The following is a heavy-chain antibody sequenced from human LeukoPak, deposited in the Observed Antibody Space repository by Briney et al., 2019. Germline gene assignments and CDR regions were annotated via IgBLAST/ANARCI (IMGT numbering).Heavy chain of an antibody. CDR2: INHSGST. CDR1: GGSFSGYY. D-gene: IGHD3-22*01. Sequence: PSETPSLTCAVYGGSFSGYYWSWIRQPPGKGLEWIGEINHSGSTNYNPSLKSRVTISVDTSKNQFSLKLSSVTAADTAVYYCARETSSYDSSGYYPYYFDYWGQGTLVTVSS. J-gene: IGHJ4*02. CDR3: ARETSSYDSSGYYPYYFDY. V-gene: IGHV4-34*01.